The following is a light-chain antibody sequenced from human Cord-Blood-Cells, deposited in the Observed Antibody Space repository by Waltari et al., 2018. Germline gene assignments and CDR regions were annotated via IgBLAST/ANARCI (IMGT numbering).Light chain of an antibody. CDR3: CSYAGSSTWV. CDR1: SSDVGSYNL. V-gene: IGLV2-23*01. Sequence: QSALPQPASVSGSPGQSITSSCPGTSSDVGSYNLLSWYQQHPGKAPKLMIYEGSKRPSGVSNRFSGSKSGNTASLTISGLQAEDEADYYCCSYAGSSTWVFGGGTKLTVL. CDR2: EGS. J-gene: IGLJ3*02.